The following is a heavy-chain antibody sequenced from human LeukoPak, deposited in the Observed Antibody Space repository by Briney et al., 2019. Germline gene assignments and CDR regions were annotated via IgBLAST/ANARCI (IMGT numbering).Heavy chain of an antibody. Sequence: SDTLSLTCPVSCGSISISSYYWGWIRQPPGKGLEWIGSIYYSGSTYYNPSLKSRVTISVDTSKNQFSLKLSSVTAADTAVYYCARLPSGWSLIHAFDIWGQGTMVTVSS. J-gene: IGHJ3*02. CDR2: IYYSGST. V-gene: IGHV4-39*01. CDR1: CGSISISSYY. D-gene: IGHD6-19*01. CDR3: ARLPSGWSLIHAFDI.